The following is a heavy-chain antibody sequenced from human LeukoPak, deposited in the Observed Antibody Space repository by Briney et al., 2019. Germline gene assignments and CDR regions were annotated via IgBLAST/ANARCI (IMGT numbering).Heavy chain of an antibody. Sequence: SSETLSLTCTVSGGSISSYYWSWIRQPAGKGLEWIGRIYTSGSTNYNPSLKSRVTMSVDTSKNQFSLKLSSVTAADTAVYYCARGRITIFGPEAFDIWGQGTMVTVSS. CDR1: GGSISSYY. CDR3: ARGRITIFGPEAFDI. V-gene: IGHV4-4*07. D-gene: IGHD3-3*01. CDR2: IYTSGST. J-gene: IGHJ3*02.